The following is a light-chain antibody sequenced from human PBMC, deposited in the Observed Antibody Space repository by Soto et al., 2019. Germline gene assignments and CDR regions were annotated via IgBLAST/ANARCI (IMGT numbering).Light chain of an antibody. V-gene: IGLV1-40*01. CDR3: QSYDSSLTTHV. CDR2: SNA. J-gene: IGLJ1*01. CDR1: SSDIGAGYD. Sequence: QSVLTQPPSVSEAPGQRVTISCTGTSSDIGAGYDVHWYQQLPGADPKLLIYSNAIRHSGVPERFSASKSGTSASLAITGLRAEDEADYYCQSYDSSLTTHVFGTGTKVAVL.